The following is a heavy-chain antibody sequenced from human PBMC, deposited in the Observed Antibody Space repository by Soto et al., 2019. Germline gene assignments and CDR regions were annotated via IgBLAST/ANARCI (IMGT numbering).Heavy chain of an antibody. J-gene: IGHJ4*02. CDR3: ASEGAASTDYGGNIDY. Sequence: QTLSLTCAISGDSVSSNRAAWNWIRQSPSRGLEWLGRTYYRSKWYDDYAVSVKGRITINPDTSKNQFSLHLNSVTPEDTAVYYCASEGAASTDYGGNIDYWGPGTLVTVSS. CDR2: TYYRSKWYD. CDR1: GDSVSSNRAA. D-gene: IGHD2-15*01. V-gene: IGHV6-1*01.